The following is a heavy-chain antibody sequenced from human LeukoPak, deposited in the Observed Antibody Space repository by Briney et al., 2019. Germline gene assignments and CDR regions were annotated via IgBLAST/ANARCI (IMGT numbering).Heavy chain of an antibody. Sequence: SVKVSCKASGGTFSSYAISWVRRAPGQGGEWVGRIFLVLGIANYAQKLRGRVTITPEKSTSTHYMELSSLRAGDTAVYFCARVKGSSTSCYRFACNWFDPWGQGTMVTVSS. J-gene: IGHJ5*02. V-gene: IGHV1-69*04. D-gene: IGHD2-2*01. CDR1: GGTFSSYA. CDR2: IFLVLGIA. CDR3: ARVKGSSTSCYRFACNWFDP.